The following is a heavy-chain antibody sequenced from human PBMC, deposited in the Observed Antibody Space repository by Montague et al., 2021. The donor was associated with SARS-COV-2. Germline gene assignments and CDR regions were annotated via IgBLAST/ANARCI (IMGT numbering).Heavy chain of an antibody. CDR3: AHFGILRYFDP. Sequence: PALVKPTQTLTLTCAFSGFSLSTSEVGLGWIRQPPGKAPEFLALIYGDDDNRYKPSLKGRLTITKVTSKNQVVLTMTNVDPVDTATYYCAHFGILRYFDPWGQGTLVTVSS. D-gene: IGHD3-9*01. J-gene: IGHJ5*02. CDR1: GFSLSTSEVG. CDR2: IYGDDDN. V-gene: IGHV2-5*02.